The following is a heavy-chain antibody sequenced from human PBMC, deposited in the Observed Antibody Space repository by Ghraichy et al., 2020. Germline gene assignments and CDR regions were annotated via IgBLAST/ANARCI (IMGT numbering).Heavy chain of an antibody. CDR3: ATDLTDEDYYGMDV. V-gene: IGHV4-59*01. Sequence: ETLSLTCTVSGEGRRREEGSWIRQPPGKGLEWIGYIYYSGSTNYNPSLKSRVTISVDTSKNQFSLKLSSVTAADTAVYYCATDLTDEDYYGMDVWGKGTPVTV. CDR2: IYYSGST. J-gene: IGHJ6*04. CDR1: GEGRRREE.